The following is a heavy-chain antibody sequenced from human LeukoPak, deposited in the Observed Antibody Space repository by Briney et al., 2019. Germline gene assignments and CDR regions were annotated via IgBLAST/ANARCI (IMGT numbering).Heavy chain of an antibody. D-gene: IGHD6-13*01. CDR2: IYYSGST. CDR1: GGSISSYY. Sequence: SETLSLTCTVSGGSISSYYWSWIRQPPGKGLEWIGYIYYSGSTNYNPSLKSRVTISVDTSRNQFSLKLSSVTAADTAVYYCARMSELSSSSWYNWFDPWGQGTLVTVSS. J-gene: IGHJ5*02. V-gene: IGHV4-59*08. CDR3: ARMSELSSSSWYNWFDP.